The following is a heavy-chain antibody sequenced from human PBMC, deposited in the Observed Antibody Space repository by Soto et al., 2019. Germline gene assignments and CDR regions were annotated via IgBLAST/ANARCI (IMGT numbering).Heavy chain of an antibody. Sequence: QVTLKESGPVLVKPTETLTLRCTVSGLSITDSEMGVSWNRQPPVQPLEWLAHIDSSGEKSYRTFLKSRLAISKDTSKSQIVLTMTNMDPADTATYYCARRHLAVAVSPWFDPWGQGIPVTVSS. CDR2: IDSSGEK. D-gene: IGHD6-19*01. V-gene: IGHV2-26*01. CDR1: GLSITDSEMG. CDR3: ARRHLAVAVSPWFDP. J-gene: IGHJ5*02.